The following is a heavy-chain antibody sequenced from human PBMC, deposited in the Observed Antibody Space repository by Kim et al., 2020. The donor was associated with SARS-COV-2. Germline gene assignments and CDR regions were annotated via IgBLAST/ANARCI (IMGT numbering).Heavy chain of an antibody. Sequence: GGSLRLSCAASGFTFSSYSMNWVRQAPGKGLEWVSSISSSSSYIYYADSVKGRFTISRDNAKNSLYLQMNSLRAEDTAVYYCARDCLQDRVATIRGNWFDPWGQGTLVTVSS. V-gene: IGHV3-21*01. D-gene: IGHD5-12*01. J-gene: IGHJ5*02. CDR1: GFTFSSYS. CDR2: ISSSSSYI. CDR3: ARDCLQDRVATIRGNWFDP.